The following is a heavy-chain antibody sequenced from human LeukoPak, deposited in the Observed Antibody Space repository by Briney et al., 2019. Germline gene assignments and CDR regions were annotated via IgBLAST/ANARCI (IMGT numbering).Heavy chain of an antibody. V-gene: IGHV4-59*01. D-gene: IGHD2-2*01. CDR2: LSKSGNN. Sequence: SETLSLTRTVSGGSISSYYWSWIRLPPGKGLEWIGYLSKSGNNNYSPSLKSRVTIFRDTSKNQFFLKLSSVTAADTAVYYCARARYVNSFYSFDIWGQGTLVTVSS. CDR1: GGSISSYY. CDR3: ARARYVNSFYSFDI. J-gene: IGHJ3*02.